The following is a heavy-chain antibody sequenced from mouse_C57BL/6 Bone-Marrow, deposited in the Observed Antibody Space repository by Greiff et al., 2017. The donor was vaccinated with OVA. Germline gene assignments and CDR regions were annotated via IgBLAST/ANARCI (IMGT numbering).Heavy chain of an antibody. CDR3: TRGYNNYYAMDY. J-gene: IGHJ4*01. CDR1: GYTFTDYD. D-gene: IGHD2-5*01. V-gene: IGHV1-15*01. CDR2: IDPETGGT. Sequence: VQLQQSGAELVRPGASVTLSCKASGYTFTDYDMHWVKQTPVHGLEWIGAIDPETGGTAYNQKFKGKAILTADKSSSTAYMELRSLTSEDSAVYYCTRGYNNYYAMDYWGQGTSVTVSS.